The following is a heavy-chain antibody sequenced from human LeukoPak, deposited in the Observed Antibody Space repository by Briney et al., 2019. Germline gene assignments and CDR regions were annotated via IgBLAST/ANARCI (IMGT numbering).Heavy chain of an antibody. V-gene: IGHV1-8*01. CDR3: ARGKWTMVRGVIITPFGY. Sequence: ASVKVSCEASGYTFTSYDINWVRQATGQGLEWMGWMNPNSGNTGYAQKFQGRVTMTRNTSISTAYMELSSLRSEDTAVYYCARGKWTMVRGVIITPFGYWGQGTLVTVSS. CDR1: GYTFTSYD. J-gene: IGHJ4*02. D-gene: IGHD3-10*01. CDR2: MNPNSGNT.